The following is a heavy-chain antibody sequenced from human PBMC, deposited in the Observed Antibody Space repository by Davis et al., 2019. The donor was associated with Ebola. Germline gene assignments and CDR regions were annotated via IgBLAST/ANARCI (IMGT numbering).Heavy chain of an antibody. CDR2: IYTSGSA. CDR1: GISLNSGDYY. Sequence: MPSETLSLTCTVSGISLNSGDYYWSWIRQLPGKGLEWIGFIYTSGSAYYNPSLESQVTISLDTSKSHFSLKLNSVTAADTAVYFCARVGGHGEYPTIYYFDYWGQGTQLTVSS. D-gene: IGHD3-3*01. CDR3: ARVGGHGEYPTIYYFDY. J-gene: IGHJ4*02. V-gene: IGHV4-31*01.